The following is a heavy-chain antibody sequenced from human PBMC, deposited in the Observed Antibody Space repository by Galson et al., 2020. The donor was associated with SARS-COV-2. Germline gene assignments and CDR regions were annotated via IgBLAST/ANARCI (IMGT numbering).Heavy chain of an antibody. D-gene: IGHD1-20*01. Sequence: SETLSLTCTVSGGPISSDDYYWSWIRQAPGKGLEWIGHINHSGSTNYKPSLKSRVSISVDTPKNQISLRLSSVTAADTATYYCARDNFGPKPGHWGQGILVTVSS. CDR3: ARDNFGPKPGH. V-gene: IGHV4-30-4*01. J-gene: IGHJ4*02. CDR1: GGPISSDDYY. CDR2: INHSGST.